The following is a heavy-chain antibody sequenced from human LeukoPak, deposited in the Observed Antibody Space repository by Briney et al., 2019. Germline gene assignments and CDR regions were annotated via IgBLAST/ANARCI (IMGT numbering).Heavy chain of an antibody. CDR2: INHSGST. J-gene: IGHJ5*02. Sequence: SETLSLTCAVYGGSFSGYYWSWIRQPPGKGLEWIREINHSGSTNYNPSLKSRVTISVDASKNQFSLKLSSVTAADTAVYYCARGRGIAVAGTVNWFDPWGQGTLVTVSS. CDR3: ARGRGIAVAGTVNWFDP. D-gene: IGHD6-19*01. V-gene: IGHV4-34*01. CDR1: GGSFSGYY.